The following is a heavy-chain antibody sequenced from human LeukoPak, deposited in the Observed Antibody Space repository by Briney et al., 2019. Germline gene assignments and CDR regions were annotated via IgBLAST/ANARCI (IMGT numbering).Heavy chain of an antibody. V-gene: IGHV3-23*01. Sequence: GGSLRLSCAASGFTFSSDAMSWVRQAPGKGLEWVSDISFNGASTYYADSVKGRFTISRDNSKNTVYLQMNSLRAEDTAVYDCAKELSSTGPANRWGQGTLVTVSS. J-gene: IGHJ5*02. CDR1: GFTFSSDA. CDR3: AKELSSTGPANR. D-gene: IGHD1-14*01. CDR2: ISFNGAST.